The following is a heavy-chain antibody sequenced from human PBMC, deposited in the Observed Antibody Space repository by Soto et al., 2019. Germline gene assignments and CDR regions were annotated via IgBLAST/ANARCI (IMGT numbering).Heavy chain of an antibody. V-gene: IGHV3-30-3*01. D-gene: IGHD2-21*02. CDR2: ISHDGSKK. CDR1: GFVVMNYP. Sequence: QVHLVESGGGVVLPGRSLRLSCAASGFVVMNYPMHWVRQAPGKGLEWVAVISHDGSKKYYAGSVKGRFTISRDKSEHTVFLQMTGLRADDTAVYYCARENSVTHFDYWGEGTLVTVSS. J-gene: IGHJ4*02. CDR3: ARENSVTHFDY.